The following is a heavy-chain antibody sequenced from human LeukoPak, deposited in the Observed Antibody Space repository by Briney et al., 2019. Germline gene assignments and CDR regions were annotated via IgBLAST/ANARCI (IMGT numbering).Heavy chain of an antibody. V-gene: IGHV3-11*06. CDR2: ISGSGRHT. D-gene: IGHD6-13*01. CDR1: GFTFSDYY. Sequence: GRSLRLSCAASGFTFSDYYMSWIRQAPGKGLEWVSYISGSGRHTNYADSVRGRFTISRDNAKNSLSLQVNSLRADDTAVYYCARVGSTVAAGTPDYWGQGTLVTVSS. CDR3: ARVGSTVAAGTPDY. J-gene: IGHJ4*02.